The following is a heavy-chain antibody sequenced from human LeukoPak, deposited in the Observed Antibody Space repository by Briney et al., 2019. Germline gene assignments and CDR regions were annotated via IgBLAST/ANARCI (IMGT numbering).Heavy chain of an antibody. CDR1: GGSISSGSYY. CDR3: PMFSGSYYDSSGYPN. D-gene: IGHD3-22*01. Sequence: SETLSLTCTVSGGSISSGSYYWSWIRQPAGKGLEWIGRIYTSGSTNYNPSLKSRVTISVDTSKNQFSLKMSSVTAADTAVYYCPMFSGSYYDSSGYPNWGQGTLVTVSS. J-gene: IGHJ4*02. V-gene: IGHV4-61*02. CDR2: IYTSGST.